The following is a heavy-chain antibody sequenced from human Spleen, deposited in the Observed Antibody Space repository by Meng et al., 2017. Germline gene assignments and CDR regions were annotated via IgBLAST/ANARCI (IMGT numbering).Heavy chain of an antibody. V-gene: IGHV4-30-4*01. D-gene: IGHD2-21*01. Sequence: QVQLPESGPVLLQPSQTPSLTCTVFGVSISGGDYYLSWIRQPPGKGLEWIGYIQFSGSTYYNPSLNSRITISVDMSRNQFSLRLTSVTSADMAVYYCARVNSDCGGVMCYKGWFDPWGQGTLVTVSS. CDR1: GVSISGGDYY. CDR3: ARVNSDCGGVMCYKGWFDP. CDR2: IQFSGST. J-gene: IGHJ5*02.